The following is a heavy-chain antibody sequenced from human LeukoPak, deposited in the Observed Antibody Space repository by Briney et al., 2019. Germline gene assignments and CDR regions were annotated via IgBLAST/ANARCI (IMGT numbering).Heavy chain of an antibody. J-gene: IGHJ4*02. Sequence: GGSLRLSCAASGFNFASSWMHWVRQAPGKGLVWVSRIDSDGHPTTYADSLKGRFTISRDNARNTLYLQMNGLSAEDTAVYYCATAPQVTAILDWGQGTLVTVSS. D-gene: IGHD2-21*02. CDR3: ATAPQVTAILD. CDR2: IDSDGHPT. CDR1: GFNFASSW. V-gene: IGHV3-74*01.